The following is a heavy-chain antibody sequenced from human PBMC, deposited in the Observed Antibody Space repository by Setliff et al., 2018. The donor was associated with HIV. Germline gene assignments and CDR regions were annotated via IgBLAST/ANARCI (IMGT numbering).Heavy chain of an antibody. D-gene: IGHD3-10*01. Sequence: SETLSLTCIVSGDSISSARHYWGWIRQPPGKGLEWIGSVYYSGDTYYNPSLKSRVTIFVDTSKNQFSLKLSSVTAADTAVYYCASLLHYYGSGAGYYMDVWGKGTTVTVSS. V-gene: IGHV4-39*01. CDR1: GDSISSARHY. CDR3: ASLLHYYGSGAGYYMDV. CDR2: VYYSGDT. J-gene: IGHJ6*03.